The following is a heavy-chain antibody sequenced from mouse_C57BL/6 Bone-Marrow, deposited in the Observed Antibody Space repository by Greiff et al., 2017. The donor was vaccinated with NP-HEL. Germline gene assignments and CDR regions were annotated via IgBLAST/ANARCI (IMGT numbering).Heavy chain of an antibody. V-gene: IGHV1-63*01. CDR2: IYTGGGYT. CDR1: GYTFTNYW. Sequence: VQLVESGAELVRPGTSVKMSCTASGYTFTNYWIGWAKQRPGHGLEWIGDIYTGGGYTNYNEKFKGKATMTADKSSSTAYMQFSSLTSEDSAIYYCARLIEGSGYFYAMDYWGQGTSVTVSS. CDR3: ARLIEGSGYFYAMDY. D-gene: IGHD3-2*02. J-gene: IGHJ4*01.